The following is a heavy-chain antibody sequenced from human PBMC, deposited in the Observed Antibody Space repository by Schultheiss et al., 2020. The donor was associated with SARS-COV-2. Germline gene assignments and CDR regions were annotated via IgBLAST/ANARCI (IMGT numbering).Heavy chain of an antibody. CDR1: GYTFTSYD. J-gene: IGHJ5*02. CDR2: MNPNSGNT. Sequence: ASVKVSCKASGYTFTSYDINWVRQATGQGLEWMGWMNPNSGNTGYAQKFQGRVTMTRNTSISTAYMELRSLRSDDTAVYYCARVGSSSRSWFDPWGQGTLVTVSS. V-gene: IGHV1-8*01. CDR3: ARVGSSSRSWFDP. D-gene: IGHD6-13*01.